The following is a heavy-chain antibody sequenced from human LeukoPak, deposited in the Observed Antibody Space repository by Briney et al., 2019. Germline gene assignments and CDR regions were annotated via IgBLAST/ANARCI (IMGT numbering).Heavy chain of an antibody. V-gene: IGHV3-20*04. Sequence: PGGSPRLSCAASGFTFDDYGMSWVRQAPGKGLEWVSGINWNGGSTGYADSVKGRFTISRDNAKNSLYLQMNSLRAEDTALYYCARDYDSSGYSDAFDIWGQGTMVTVSS. J-gene: IGHJ3*02. D-gene: IGHD3-22*01. CDR1: GFTFDDYG. CDR3: ARDYDSSGYSDAFDI. CDR2: INWNGGST.